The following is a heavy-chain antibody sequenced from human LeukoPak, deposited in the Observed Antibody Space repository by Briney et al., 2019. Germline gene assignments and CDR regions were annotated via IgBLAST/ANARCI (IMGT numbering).Heavy chain of an antibody. V-gene: IGHV4-34*01. CDR3: ARHLIWGYGSGSYLGTTPLFDY. J-gene: IGHJ4*02. D-gene: IGHD3-10*01. CDR2: INHSGST. Sequence: SETLSLTCAVYGGSFSGYYWSWIRQPPGKGLEWIGEINHSGSTNYNPSLKSRVTISVDTSKNQFSLKLSSVTAADTAVYYCARHLIWGYGSGSYLGTTPLFDYWGQGTLVTVSS. CDR1: GGSFSGYY.